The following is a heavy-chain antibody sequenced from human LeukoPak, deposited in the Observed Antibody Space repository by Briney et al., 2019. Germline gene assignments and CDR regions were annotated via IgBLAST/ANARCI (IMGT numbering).Heavy chain of an antibody. Sequence: PGGSLRLSCAASGFSLSDYGLRWVRQAPGKGLEWVALISYDGSQKNFADSVKGRFTTSRDNSKFTMYLEMNSLRAEDTAVYFCARDKDGWGIHDFWGQGTLVTVSS. CDR2: ISYDGSQK. V-gene: IGHV3-30*03. CDR3: ARDKDGWGIHDF. J-gene: IGHJ4*02. D-gene: IGHD3-16*01. CDR1: GFSLSDYG.